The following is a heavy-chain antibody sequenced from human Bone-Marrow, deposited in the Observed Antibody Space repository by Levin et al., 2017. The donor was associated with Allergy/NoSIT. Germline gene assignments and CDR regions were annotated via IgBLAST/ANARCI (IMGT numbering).Heavy chain of an antibody. CDR2: ISGSGGST. CDR3: AKEGIAVAGRFNEGRSKFDY. CDR1: GFTFSSYA. V-gene: IGHV3-23*01. D-gene: IGHD6-19*01. Sequence: GESLKISCAASGFTFSSYAMSWVRQAPGKGLEWVSAISGSGGSTYYADSVKGRFTISRDNSKNTLYLQMNSLRAEDTAVYYCAKEGIAVAGRFNEGRSKFDYWGQGTLVTVSS. J-gene: IGHJ4*02.